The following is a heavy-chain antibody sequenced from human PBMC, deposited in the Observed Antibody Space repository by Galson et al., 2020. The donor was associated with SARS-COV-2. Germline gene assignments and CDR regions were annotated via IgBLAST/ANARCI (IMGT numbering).Heavy chain of an antibody. CDR1: GGSINSGDYY. CDR3: ARRSMSGGGFFDH. J-gene: IGHJ4*02. Sequence: SETLSLTCTVSGGSINSGDYYWSWVRQSPGKDLEWIGYIYNSGITYYSPSLGSRVIISEDTSKNQFSLSLSSVTAADTAVYYCARRSMSGGGFFDHWGQGTQVTVSS. V-gene: IGHV4-30-4*08. D-gene: IGHD2-15*01. CDR2: IYNSGIT.